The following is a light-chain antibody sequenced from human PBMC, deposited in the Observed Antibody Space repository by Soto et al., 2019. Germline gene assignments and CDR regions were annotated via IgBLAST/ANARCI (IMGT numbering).Light chain of an antibody. CDR3: QQYNNWPSALT. Sequence: EIVLTQSPATLSVSPGDRATLSCRASQSVSSKLAWYQQKPGQAPRVLIYGASTRATGIPARFSGSGSGTEFTLTISSLQSEDFAVYYCQQYNNWPSALTFGGGTKVEIK. V-gene: IGKV3-15*01. CDR2: GAS. CDR1: QSVSSK. J-gene: IGKJ4*01.